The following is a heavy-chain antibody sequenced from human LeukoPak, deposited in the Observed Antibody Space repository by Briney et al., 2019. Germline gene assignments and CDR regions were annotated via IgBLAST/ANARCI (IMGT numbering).Heavy chain of an antibody. D-gene: IGHD2-2*01. J-gene: IGHJ6*04. CDR2: ISAYNGNT. CDR1: GFTFTSYG. Sequence: GSLRLSCTASGFTFTSYGISWVRQAPGQGLEWMGWISAYNGNTNYAQKLKGRVTMTTDTSTNTAYMELRGLRSDDTAVYYCARVPIIVVVPMDVWGKGTTVTVSS. CDR3: ARVPIIVVVPMDV. V-gene: IGHV1-18*01.